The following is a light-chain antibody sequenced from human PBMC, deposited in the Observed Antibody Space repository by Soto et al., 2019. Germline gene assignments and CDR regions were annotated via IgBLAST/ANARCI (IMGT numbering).Light chain of an antibody. CDR1: SSDVGGYKY. J-gene: IGLJ3*02. CDR3: CSHAGTYTWV. V-gene: IGLV2-11*01. CDR2: DVN. Sequence: QSVLTQPRSVSGSPGQSVTISCTGTSSDVGGYKYVSWYQQYPGKAPQLMIYDVNERPSGVPYRFSGSKSGNTASLTISGLQAEDKADYYCCSHAGTYTWVFGGGTKVTVL.